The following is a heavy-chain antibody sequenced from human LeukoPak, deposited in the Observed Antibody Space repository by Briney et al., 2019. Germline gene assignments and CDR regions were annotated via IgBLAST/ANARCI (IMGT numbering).Heavy chain of an antibody. CDR3: ARHGSIATGAFTY. V-gene: IGHV4-34*01. CDR1: GGSFSDYY. D-gene: IGHD6-13*01. Sequence: PSETLSLTCAVYGGSFSDYYWSWIRQSPGKGLEWIGEINHSGSTKYNPSLKSRVAISIDTSKNQFSLHLTSVTAADTAVYYCARHGSIATGAFTYWGQGTLVTVSS. CDR2: INHSGST. J-gene: IGHJ4*02.